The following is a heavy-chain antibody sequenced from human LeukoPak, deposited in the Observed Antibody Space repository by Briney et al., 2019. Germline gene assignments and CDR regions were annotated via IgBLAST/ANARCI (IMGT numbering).Heavy chain of an antibody. CDR3: ARDGSITGPFLDAFDI. D-gene: IGHD1-20*01. CDR2: IIPILGIA. Sequence: SVKVSCKASGGTFSSYAISWVRQAPGQGLEWMGRIIPILGIANYAQKFQGRVTITADKSTSTAYMELRSLTSDDTAVYYCARDGSITGPFLDAFDIWGLGTMVTVSS. J-gene: IGHJ3*02. V-gene: IGHV1-69*04. CDR1: GGTFSSYA.